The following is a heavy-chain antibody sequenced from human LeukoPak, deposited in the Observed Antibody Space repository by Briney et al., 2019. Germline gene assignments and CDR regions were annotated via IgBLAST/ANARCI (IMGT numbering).Heavy chain of an antibody. Sequence: SETLSLTCTVSGGSISSSSYYWGWIRQPPGKGLEWIGRVYTSGTTDYNPSLRTRVTISVDASRNQFSLNLSSVTAADTAVYYCARWSGSVTARNYYYMDVWGEGTTVTVSS. CDR1: GGSISSSSYY. J-gene: IGHJ6*03. CDR2: VYTSGTT. V-gene: IGHV4-39*07. CDR3: ARWSGSVTARNYYYMDV. D-gene: IGHD6-6*01.